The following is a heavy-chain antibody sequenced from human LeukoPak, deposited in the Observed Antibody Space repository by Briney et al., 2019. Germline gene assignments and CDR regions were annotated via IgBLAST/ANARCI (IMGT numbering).Heavy chain of an antibody. CDR2: ISGSGGST. J-gene: IGHJ4*02. D-gene: IGHD2-2*01. CDR1: GFTFSSYA. Sequence: PGGSLRLSCAASGFTFSSYAMSWVRQAPGKGLEWVSAISGSGGSTYYADSVKGRFTISRDNSKNTLYLQMNSLRAEDTAVYYCASFPLWGYYSSTSCSPGDYWGQGTLVTVSS. V-gene: IGHV3-23*01. CDR3: ASFPLWGYYSSTSCSPGDY.